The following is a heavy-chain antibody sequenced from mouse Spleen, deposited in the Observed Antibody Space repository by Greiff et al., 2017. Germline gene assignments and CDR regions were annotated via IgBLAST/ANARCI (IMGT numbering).Heavy chain of an antibody. CDR1: GYSITSGYY. CDR3: ARVVRPLYAMDY. Sequence: DVKLVESGPGLVKPSQSLSLTCSVPGYSITSGYYWNWIRQFPGNKLEWMGYISYDGSNNYNPSLKNRISITRDTSKNQFFLKLNSVTTEDTATYYCARVVRPLYAMDYWGQGTSVTVSS. D-gene: IGHD1-2*01. J-gene: IGHJ4*01. CDR2: ISYDGSN. V-gene: IGHV3-6*01.